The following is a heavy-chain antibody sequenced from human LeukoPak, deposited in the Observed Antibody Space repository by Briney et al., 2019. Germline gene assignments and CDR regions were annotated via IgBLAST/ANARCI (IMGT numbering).Heavy chain of an antibody. D-gene: IGHD2-15*01. CDR1: GGSISSYY. CDR2: IYYSGST. V-gene: IGHV4-59*01. J-gene: IGHJ4*02. CDR3: ARARIAATTN. Sequence: SETLSLTCTVSGGSISSYYWSWIRQPPGKGLEWIGYIYYSGSTNYNPSLKSRVTISVDTSKNQFSLKLSSVTAADTAVYYCARARIAATTNWGQGTLVTVSS.